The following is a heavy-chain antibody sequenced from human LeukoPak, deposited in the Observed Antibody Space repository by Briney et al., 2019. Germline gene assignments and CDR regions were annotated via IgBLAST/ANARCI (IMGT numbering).Heavy chain of an antibody. CDR3: AKLGYCSGGSCNALNYYYYMDV. V-gene: IGHV4-39*07. J-gene: IGHJ6*03. CDR1: GGSISNSDYY. D-gene: IGHD2-15*01. CDR2: IYYSGST. Sequence: PSETLSLTCTVSGGSISNSDYYWGWIRQPPGKGLESIGSIYYSGSTYYNPSLKSRVTISVDTSKNQFSLRLSSVTAADTAVYYCAKLGYCSGGSCNALNYYYYMDVWGKGTTVTVSS.